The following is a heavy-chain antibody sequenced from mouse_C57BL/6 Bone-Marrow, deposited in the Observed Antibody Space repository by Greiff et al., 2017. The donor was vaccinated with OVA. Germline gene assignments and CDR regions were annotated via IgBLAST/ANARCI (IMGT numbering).Heavy chain of an antibody. CDR3: ARKGIYYGSSSFYWYFDV. V-gene: IGHV1-18*01. Sequence: DVQLQQSGPELVKPGASVKIPCKASGYTFTDYNMDWVKQSHGKSLEWIGDINPNNGGTIYNQKFKGKATLTVDKSSSTAYMELRSLTSEDTAVYYCARKGIYYGSSSFYWYFDVWGTGTTVTVSS. CDR2: INPNNGGT. D-gene: IGHD1-1*01. CDR1: GYTFTDYN. J-gene: IGHJ1*03.